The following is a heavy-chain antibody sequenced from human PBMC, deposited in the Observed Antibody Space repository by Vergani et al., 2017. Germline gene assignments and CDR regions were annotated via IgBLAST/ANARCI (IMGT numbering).Heavy chain of an antibody. Sequence: QVQLVQSGAEVKKPGASVKVSCKASGYTFTSYYMHWVRQAPGQGLEWMGIINPSGGSTIYAQKFQGRVTMTEDTSTDTAYMELSSLRSEDTAVYYCATAAILPTYYYDSSGWNYWGQGTLVTVSS. J-gene: IGHJ4*02. CDR1: GYTFTSYY. CDR3: ATAAILPTYYYDSSGWNY. CDR2: INPSGGST. D-gene: IGHD3-22*01. V-gene: IGHV1-46*01.